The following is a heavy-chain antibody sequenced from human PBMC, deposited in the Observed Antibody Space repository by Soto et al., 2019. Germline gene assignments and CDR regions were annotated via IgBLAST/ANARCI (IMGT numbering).Heavy chain of an antibody. Sequence: SETLSLTCSVSGGSISSVSYYWGWIRQAPGKGLEWIGSIYYSGSAYYSPSLKSRVTMSVDTSKNQLSLELRSVTAADTAVYYCARLHCNSPNCVPLDPWGQGTLVTVSS. V-gene: IGHV4-39*01. CDR1: GGSISSVSYY. CDR2: IYYSGSA. CDR3: ARLHCNSPNCVPLDP. J-gene: IGHJ5*02. D-gene: IGHD2-2*01.